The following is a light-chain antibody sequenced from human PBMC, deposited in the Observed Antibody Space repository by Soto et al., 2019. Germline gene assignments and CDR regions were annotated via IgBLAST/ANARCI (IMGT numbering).Light chain of an antibody. CDR2: GAS. CDR3: QQYSRSPRT. J-gene: IGKJ1*01. V-gene: IGKV3-20*01. Sequence: EIVMTQSPATLSVSPGATASLSWRASQSAGNFLAWYQQKPGQAPRLLIYGASNRATGIPDRFSGSGSETDFTLTISRLEPEDFAVYYCQQYSRSPRTCGQGTKVDIK. CDR1: QSAGNF.